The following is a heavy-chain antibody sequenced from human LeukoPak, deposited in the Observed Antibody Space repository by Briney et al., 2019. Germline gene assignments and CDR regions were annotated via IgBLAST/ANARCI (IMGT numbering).Heavy chain of an antibody. CDR1: GGSISSSNW. D-gene: IGHD3-10*01. Sequence: PSGTLSLTCAVSGGSISSSNWWSWVRQPPGKGLEWIGEIYHSGSTNYNPSLKSRVTISVDTSKNQFSLKLSSVTAADTAVYYCARRQGKYYYGSGSPQRAMDVWGKGTTVTVSS. CDR3: ARRQGKYYYGSGSPQRAMDV. V-gene: IGHV4-4*02. J-gene: IGHJ6*04. CDR2: IYHSGST.